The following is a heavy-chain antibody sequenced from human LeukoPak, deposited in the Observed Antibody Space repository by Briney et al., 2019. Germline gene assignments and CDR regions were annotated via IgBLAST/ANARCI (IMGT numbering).Heavy chain of an antibody. D-gene: IGHD4-17*01. CDR1: GGSFSGYY. V-gene: IGHV4-34*01. Sequence: PSETLSLTCAVYGGSFSGYYWSWIRQAPGKGLEWIGEINHSGSTNYNPSLKSRVTISVDTSKNQFSLKLSSVTAADTAVYYCARYGDYDIPYYYYYMDVRGKGTTVTVSS. CDR2: INHSGST. J-gene: IGHJ6*03. CDR3: ARYGDYDIPYYYYYMDV.